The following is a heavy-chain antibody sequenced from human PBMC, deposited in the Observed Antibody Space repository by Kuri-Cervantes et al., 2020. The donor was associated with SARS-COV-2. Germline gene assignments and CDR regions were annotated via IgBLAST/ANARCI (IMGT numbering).Heavy chain of an antibody. CDR2: IYSGGST. V-gene: IGHV3-53*01. D-gene: IGHD6-19*01. J-gene: IGHJ4*02. CDR1: GFTVSSNY. CDR3: AKDIAVAGRWGEYYSDY. Sequence: GESLKISCAASGFTVSSNYMSWVRQAPGKGLEWVSVIYSGGSTYYADSVKGRFTISRDNSKNTLYLQMNSLRAEDTAVYYCAKDIAVAGRWGEYYSDYWGQGTLVTVSS.